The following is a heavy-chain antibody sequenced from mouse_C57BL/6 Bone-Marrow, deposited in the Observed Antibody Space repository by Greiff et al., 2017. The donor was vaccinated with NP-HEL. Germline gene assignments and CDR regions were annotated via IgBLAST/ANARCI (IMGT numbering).Heavy chain of an antibody. J-gene: IGHJ2*01. Sequence: QVQLQQPGAELVRPGTSVKLSCKASGYTFTSYWMHWVKQRPGQGLEWIGVIDPSDRYTNYNQKFKGKATLTVDTSSSTAYMQLSSLTSEDSAVDYFSTYYYGSRLFNYCGRGTTLTVTS. D-gene: IGHD1-1*01. CDR3: STYYYGSRLFNY. CDR2: IDPSDRYT. V-gene: IGHV1-59*01. CDR1: GYTFTSYW.